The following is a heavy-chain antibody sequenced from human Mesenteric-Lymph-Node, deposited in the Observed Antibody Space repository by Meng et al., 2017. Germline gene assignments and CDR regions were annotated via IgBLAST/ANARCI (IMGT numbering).Heavy chain of an antibody. CDR2: LNGDASDI. D-gene: IGHD2-21*01. J-gene: IGHJ4*02. Sequence: EGEVGGSGGGFVAPGGSLRLSAAASGTTFSNHWMHWVRQVPGKGLVWVARLNGDASDIQYADFVKGRFTIPRDNAKNTLYLQMNSLRAEDTAVYYCARETYWSLGSWGQGALVTVSS. CDR1: GTTFSNHW. CDR3: ARETYWSLGS. V-gene: IGHV3-74*03.